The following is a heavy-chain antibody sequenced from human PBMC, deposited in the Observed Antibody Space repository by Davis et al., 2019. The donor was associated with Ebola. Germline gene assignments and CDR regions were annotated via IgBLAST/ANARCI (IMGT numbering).Heavy chain of an antibody. J-gene: IGHJ3*02. D-gene: IGHD3-22*01. CDR3: ARVMYEYHTSSYSTADAFDI. Sequence: PSETLSLTCDVSGDSISISNWWSWVRQSPEKGLEWIGEIYHNGMTNYNPSLKSRVTISVDKSKNQFFLKLTSVTAADTAVYYCARVMYEYHTSSYSTADAFDIWGQGTRVIVSS. CDR2: IYHNGMT. V-gene: IGHV4/OR15-8*01. CDR1: GDSISISNW.